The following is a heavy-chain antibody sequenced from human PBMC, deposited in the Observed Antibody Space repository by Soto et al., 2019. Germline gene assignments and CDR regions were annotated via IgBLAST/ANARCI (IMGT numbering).Heavy chain of an antibody. CDR2: ISYDGSNK. CDR3: ARDCSSSRWGFLDY. J-gene: IGHJ4*02. V-gene: IGHV3-30-3*01. D-gene: IGHD6-13*01. CDR1: GFTFSSYA. Sequence: QVQLVESGGGVVQPGRSLRLSCAASGFTFSSYAMHWVRQAPVKGLEWVAVISYDGSNKYYADSVKGRFTISRDNSKNTLYLQMNSLRAEDTAVYYCARDCSSSRWGFLDYWGQGTLVTVSS.